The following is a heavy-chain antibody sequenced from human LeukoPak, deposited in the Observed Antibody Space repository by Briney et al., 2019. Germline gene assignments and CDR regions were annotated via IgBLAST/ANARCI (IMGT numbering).Heavy chain of an antibody. D-gene: IGHD3-22*01. J-gene: IGHJ5*02. Sequence: GGSLRLSCAASGFSFSTYSMNWIRQAPGKGLEWISYISGSGGSKFTADSVRGRFTISRDNGNNSLFLQMNTLRAKDTAVYYCARGRYYDTSAYNYFDPWGQGTLVTVSS. V-gene: IGHV3-48*01. CDR3: ARGRYYDTSAYNYFDP. CDR2: ISGSGGSK. CDR1: GFSFSTYS.